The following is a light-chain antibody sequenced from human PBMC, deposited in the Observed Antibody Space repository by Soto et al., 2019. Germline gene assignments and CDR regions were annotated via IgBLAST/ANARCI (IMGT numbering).Light chain of an antibody. Sequence: DIVMTQSPLSLPVTPGEPASISCRSSQSLLHSNGYTYLDWYLQKPGQSPQLLIYLGSNRASGVPDRCSGSGSGTDVTLKISRVEAEDVGVYYCMQALQTSWTFGQGTKVEIK. CDR1: QSLLHSNGYTY. J-gene: IGKJ1*01. CDR2: LGS. CDR3: MQALQTSWT. V-gene: IGKV2-28*01.